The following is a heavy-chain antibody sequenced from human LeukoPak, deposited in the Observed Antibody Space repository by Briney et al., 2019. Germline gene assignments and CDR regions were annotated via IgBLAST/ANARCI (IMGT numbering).Heavy chain of an antibody. V-gene: IGHV3-48*02. Sequence: PGGSLRLSCAASGFTFSSYSMNWVRQAPRKGLEWVSYISSSSSTIYYADSVKGRFTISRDNAKNSLYLQMNSLRDEDTAVYYCARTGIAARPTVWFDPWGQGTLVTVSS. CDR1: GFTFSSYS. D-gene: IGHD6-6*01. J-gene: IGHJ5*02. CDR3: ARTGIAARPTVWFDP. CDR2: ISSSSSTI.